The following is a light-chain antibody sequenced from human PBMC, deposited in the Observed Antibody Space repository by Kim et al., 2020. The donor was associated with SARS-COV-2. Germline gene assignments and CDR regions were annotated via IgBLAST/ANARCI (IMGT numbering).Light chain of an antibody. CDR2: RDS. V-gene: IGLV3-9*01. CDR3: QVWDSSVV. Sequence: VSVALGQTARITCGGNNIGSKNVHWYQQKPGQAPVLVIYRDSNRPSGIPERFSGSNSGNTATLTISRAQAGDEADYYCQVWDSSVVSGGGTQLTVL. J-gene: IGLJ2*01. CDR1: NIGSKN.